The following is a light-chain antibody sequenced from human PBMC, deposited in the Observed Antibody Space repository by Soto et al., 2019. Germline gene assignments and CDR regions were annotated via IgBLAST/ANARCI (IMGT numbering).Light chain of an antibody. J-gene: IGKJ2*01. CDR2: GVF. V-gene: IGKV1-13*02. CDR3: QQHDSYPRT. CDR1: QDISNT. Sequence: AIQLTQSPSSLSASVGDRVTITCRASQDISNTLAWYQRKPGKAPKVLIYGVFTLESGVPSRFSGSRSGTDFPLTISSLQPEDFASDYCQQHDSYPRTFGQGTKLELK.